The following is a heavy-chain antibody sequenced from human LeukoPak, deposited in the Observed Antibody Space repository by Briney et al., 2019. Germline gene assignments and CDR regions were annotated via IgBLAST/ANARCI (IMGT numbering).Heavy chain of an antibody. Sequence: GESLRISCKGSGYRFTSYSISWVRQMPGKGLEWMGIISPGDSDTRYSPSFQGQVTISVDKSISTAYVQWSSLQASDTAMYFCARQGGSYQPFDYWGQGTLVTVSS. CDR3: ARQGGSYQPFDY. V-gene: IGHV5-51*01. J-gene: IGHJ4*02. CDR1: GYRFTSYS. CDR2: ISPGDSDT. D-gene: IGHD1-26*01.